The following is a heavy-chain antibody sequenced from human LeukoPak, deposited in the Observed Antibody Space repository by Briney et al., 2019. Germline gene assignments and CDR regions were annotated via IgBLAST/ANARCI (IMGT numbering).Heavy chain of an antibody. V-gene: IGHV3-66*01. CDR2: IYSGGRT. D-gene: IGHD3-16*01. CDR1: GFTVSSNY. CDR3: ARDTVPLGAPGENGEFFDC. Sequence: GGSLRLSCAASGFTVSSNYMSWVRQAPGKGLEGVAGIYSGGRTYYSDSVQGRFTIYRDNPKNTLYLKMNSLRAEDTALYYCARDTVPLGAPGENGEFFDCWGEGPLVTVSS. J-gene: IGHJ4*02.